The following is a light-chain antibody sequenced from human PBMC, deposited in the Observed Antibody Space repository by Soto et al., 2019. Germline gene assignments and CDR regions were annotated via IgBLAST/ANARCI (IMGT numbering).Light chain of an antibody. J-gene: IGKJ1*01. CDR2: GVS. CDR1: QSISANY. CDR3: HQYGVLPKT. V-gene: IGKV3-20*01. Sequence: EIVLTQSPGTFSLSPGDRATLSCRASQSISANYLAWYQQKPGRAPRLLIYGVSIRATGIPDRFAGSGSGPDFTLTISRLEPEDFAVYYCHQYGVLPKTFGQGTKVDIK.